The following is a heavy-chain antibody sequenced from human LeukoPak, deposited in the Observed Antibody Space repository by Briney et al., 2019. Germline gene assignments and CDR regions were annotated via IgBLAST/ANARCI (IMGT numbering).Heavy chain of an antibody. V-gene: IGHV4-59*08. Sequence: SETLSLTRTVSGGSLSSYYWSWIRQPPGKGLEWIGYIHYSGNTNYNPSLKSRVTISVDTSKIQFSLRLSSVTAADTAVYYCARRSLENWYFDLWGRGTLVTVSS. D-gene: IGHD3-16*02. CDR1: GGSLSSYY. CDR2: IHYSGNT. J-gene: IGHJ2*01. CDR3: ARRSLENWYFDL.